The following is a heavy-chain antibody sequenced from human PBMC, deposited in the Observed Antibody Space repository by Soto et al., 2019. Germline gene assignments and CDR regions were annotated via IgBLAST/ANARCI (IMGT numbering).Heavy chain of an antibody. V-gene: IGHV3-30-3*01. D-gene: IGHD2-2*01. CDR2: ISYDGSNK. Sequence: QVQLVESGGGVVQPGRSLRLSCAASGFTFSSYAMHWVRQAPGKGLEWVAVISYDGSNKYYADSVKGRFTISRDNSKNTLYLQMNSLRAEDTAVYYCARERSVVPAAPDAFDIWGQGTMVTVSS. J-gene: IGHJ3*02. CDR3: ARERSVVPAAPDAFDI. CDR1: GFTFSSYA.